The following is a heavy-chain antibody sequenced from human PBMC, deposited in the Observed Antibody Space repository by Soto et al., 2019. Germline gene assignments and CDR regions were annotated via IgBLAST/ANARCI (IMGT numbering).Heavy chain of an antibody. J-gene: IGHJ4*02. D-gene: IGHD3-22*01. CDR1: GFTFSSYA. CDR3: AKALKTYYYDSSGYYSTPIYFDY. Sequence: VQLVESGGGLVQPGGSLRLSCSASGFTFSSYAMHWVRQAPGKGLEYVSAISGSGGSTYYADSVKGRFTISRDNSKNTLYLQMNSLRAEDTAVYYCAKALKTYYYDSSGYYSTPIYFDYWGQGTLVTVSS. V-gene: IGHV3-64*04. CDR2: ISGSGGST.